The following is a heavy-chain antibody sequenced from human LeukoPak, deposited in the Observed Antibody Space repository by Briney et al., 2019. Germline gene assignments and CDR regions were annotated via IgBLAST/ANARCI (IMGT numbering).Heavy chain of an antibody. V-gene: IGHV3-48*04. CDR2: ISAGSSTK. J-gene: IGHJ4*02. Sequence: GGSLRLSCAAFRFTFSSNGMNWVRQAPGKGLEWISYISAGSSTKFYADSVRGRFTISRDNAKSSLYLQMSSLRAEDTAVYYCARVSPSKGWIAELSDWGQGTLVTVSS. D-gene: IGHD3-16*02. CDR3: ARVSPSKGWIAELSD. CDR1: RFTFSSNG.